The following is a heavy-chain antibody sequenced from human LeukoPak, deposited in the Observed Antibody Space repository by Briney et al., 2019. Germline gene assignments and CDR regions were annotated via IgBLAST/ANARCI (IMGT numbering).Heavy chain of an antibody. CDR3: ARLHSSSWSWFVFDI. CDR1: GGSISSSNW. D-gene: IGHD6-13*01. J-gene: IGHJ3*02. CDR2: IYHSGST. V-gene: IGHV4-4*02. Sequence: SGTLSLTCAVSGGSISSSNWWSWVRQPPGKGLEWIGEIYHSGSTNYNPSLKSRVTISVDKSKNQFSLKLSSVTAADTAVYYCARLHSSSWSWFVFDIWGQGTMVTVSS.